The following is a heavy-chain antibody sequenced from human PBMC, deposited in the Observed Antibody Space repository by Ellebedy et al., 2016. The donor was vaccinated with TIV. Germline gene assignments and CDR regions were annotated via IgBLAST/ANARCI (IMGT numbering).Heavy chain of an antibody. D-gene: IGHD5-24*01. Sequence: PGGSLRLSCAASGFTFSFYSMNSVRQAPGKGLEWVSCIRSSSKHIYYADSVKGRFTIARDNAKNSMHLQMNSLRAEDTAVYYCVSMASGDFDYWGQGTLVTVSS. V-gene: IGHV3-21*06. CDR1: GFTFSFYS. CDR3: VSMASGDFDY. CDR2: IRSSSKHI. J-gene: IGHJ4*02.